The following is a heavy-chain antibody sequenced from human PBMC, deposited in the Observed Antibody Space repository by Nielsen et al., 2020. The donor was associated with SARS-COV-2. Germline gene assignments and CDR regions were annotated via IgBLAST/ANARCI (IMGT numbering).Heavy chain of an antibody. J-gene: IGHJ6*02. D-gene: IGHD2-2*01. Sequence: SETLSLTCTVSGGSISSYYWNWIRQPPGKGLEWIGYIYYSGSTNYNPSLKSRVTISVDTSKNQFSLKLSSVTAADTAVYYCARLYCSSTSCNYYYGMDVWGQGTSVTVSS. CDR1: GGSISSYY. V-gene: IGHV4-59*01. CDR3: ARLYCSSTSCNYYYGMDV. CDR2: IYYSGST.